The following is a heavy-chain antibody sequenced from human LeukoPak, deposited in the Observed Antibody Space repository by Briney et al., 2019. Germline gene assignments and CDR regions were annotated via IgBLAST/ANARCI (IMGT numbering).Heavy chain of an antibody. CDR1: GGTFGSYA. Sequence: SVKVSCKASGGTFGSYAISWVRQAPGQGLEWMGTIIPIVGIANYAQKFQGRVMITADKLTSTAYMELSNLRSEDTAVYYCAKDLGGKPYYYYGMVVWGQGTRVTVSS. J-gene: IGHJ6*01. D-gene: IGHD3-16*01. CDR3: AKDLGGKPYYYYGMVV. V-gene: IGHV1-69*04. CDR2: IIPIVGIA.